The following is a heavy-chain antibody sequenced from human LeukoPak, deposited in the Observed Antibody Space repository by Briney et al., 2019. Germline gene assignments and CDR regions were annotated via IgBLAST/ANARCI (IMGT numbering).Heavy chain of an antibody. Sequence: GGSLRLSCAVSGFTVSSNYMSWVRQAPGKGLEWVSVIYGGGSTYYADSVKGRFTISRDNSKNTLYLQMNSLRAEDTAVYYCTRAASVAGTYALNHWGQGTLVTVSS. J-gene: IGHJ4*02. CDR2: IYGGGST. CDR3: TRAASVAGTYALNH. V-gene: IGHV3-66*01. CDR1: GFTVSSNY. D-gene: IGHD6-19*01.